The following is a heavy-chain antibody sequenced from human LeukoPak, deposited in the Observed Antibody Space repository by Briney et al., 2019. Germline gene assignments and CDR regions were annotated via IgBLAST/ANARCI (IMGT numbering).Heavy chain of an antibody. Sequence: SETLSLTCAVYGGSFSGYYWSWIRQPPGKRLEWIGGINHSGSTNYNPSLKSRVTISVDTSKNQFSLKLSSVTAADTAVYYCARVKYSGYDGFRRRYFDYWGQGTLVTVSS. CDR1: GGSFSGYY. V-gene: IGHV4-34*01. J-gene: IGHJ4*02. D-gene: IGHD5-12*01. CDR3: ARVKYSGYDGFRRRYFDY. CDR2: INHSGST.